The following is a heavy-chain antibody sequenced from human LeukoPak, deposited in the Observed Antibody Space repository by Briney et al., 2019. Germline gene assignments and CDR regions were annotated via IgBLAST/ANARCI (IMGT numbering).Heavy chain of an antibody. D-gene: IGHD3-9*01. V-gene: IGHV3-15*01. J-gene: IGHJ4*02. CDR1: GFTFTNAW. Sequence: GGSLRLSCAASGFTFTNAWMSWVRQAPGKGLEWVGRIKSKIDGGTTDYAAPVKGRFTISRDDSKNTLYLQMNSLKTEDTAVYYCTTDYTVPYYDILTGYEREFDYWGQGTLVTVSS. CDR3: TTDYTVPYYDILTGYEREFDY. CDR2: IKSKIDGGTT.